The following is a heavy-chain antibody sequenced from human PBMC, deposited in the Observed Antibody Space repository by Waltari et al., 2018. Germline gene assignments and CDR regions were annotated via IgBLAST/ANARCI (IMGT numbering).Heavy chain of an antibody. CDR2: ISGSGGST. CDR1: GFTFSSYA. Sequence: EVQLLESGGGLVQPGGSLSLSCAASGFTFSSYAMSWVPQAPGKGLEWVSAISGSGGSTYYADSVKGRFTISRDNSKNTLYLQMNSLRAEDTAVYYCAKDTIARGSYYFDYWGQGTLVTVSS. J-gene: IGHJ4*02. CDR3: AKDTIARGSYYFDY. D-gene: IGHD1-26*01. V-gene: IGHV3-23*01.